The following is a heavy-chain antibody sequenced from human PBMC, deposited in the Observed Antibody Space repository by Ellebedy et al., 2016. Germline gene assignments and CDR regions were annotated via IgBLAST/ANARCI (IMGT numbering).Heavy chain of an antibody. D-gene: IGHD3-9*01. V-gene: IGHV1-69*13. Sequence: SVKVSXXASGGTFSSYAISWVRQAPGQGLEWMGGIIPIFGTANYAQKFQGRVTITADESTSTAYMELSSLRSEDTAVYYCARDLLRAHYDILTGFIWGQGTLVTVSS. CDR2: IIPIFGTA. CDR3: ARDLLRAHYDILTGFI. CDR1: GGTFSSYA. J-gene: IGHJ4*02.